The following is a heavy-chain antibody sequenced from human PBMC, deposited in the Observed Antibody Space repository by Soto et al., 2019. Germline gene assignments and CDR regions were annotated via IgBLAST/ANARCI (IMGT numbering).Heavy chain of an antibody. V-gene: IGHV2-5*02. CDR2: IYWDDDK. CDR3: AHRVLRTVFGLVTTTAIYFDF. D-gene: IGHD3-3*01. CDR1: GFSPTTSGVG. Sequence: QITLNESGPTQVKPRQTLTLTCTFSGFSPTTSGVGVGWIRQPPGKAPEWLALIYWDDDKRYSQSLKSRLTITKDTSKNQVVLTMADLDPADTATYYCAHRVLRTVFGLVTTTAIYFDFWGQGTPVAVSS. J-gene: IGHJ4*02.